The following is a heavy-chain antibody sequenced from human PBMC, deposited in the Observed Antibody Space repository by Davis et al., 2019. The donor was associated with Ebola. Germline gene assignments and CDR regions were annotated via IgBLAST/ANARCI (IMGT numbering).Heavy chain of an antibody. D-gene: IGHD7-27*01. CDR3: GRERGGTGGGDY. CDR2: INPSGDRT. J-gene: IGHJ4*02. V-gene: IGHV1-46*01. Sequence: AASVKVSCKASGYSITTYYMHWVRQAPGQGLDWMALINPSGDRTLYAQKFQGRVTVTRDTSTNTVYMELSSLTSEDTAVYSWGRERGGTGGGDYWGQGTLVTVSS. CDR1: GYSITTYY.